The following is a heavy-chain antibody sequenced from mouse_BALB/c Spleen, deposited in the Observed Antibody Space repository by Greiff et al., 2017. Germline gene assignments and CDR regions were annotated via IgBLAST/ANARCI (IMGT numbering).Heavy chain of an antibody. CDR3: ARSTLY. J-gene: IGHJ2*01. Sequence: QVQLKQSGPELVKPGASVKMSCKASGYTFTSYWMHWVKQRPGQGLEWIGYINPSTGYTEYNQKFKDKATLTADKSSSTAYMQLSSLTSEDSAVYYCARSTLYWGQGTTLTVSS. V-gene: IGHV1S26*01. CDR1: GYTFTSYW. CDR2: INPSTGYT.